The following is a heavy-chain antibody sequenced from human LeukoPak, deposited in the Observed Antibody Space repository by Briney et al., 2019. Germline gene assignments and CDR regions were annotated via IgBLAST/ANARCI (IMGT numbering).Heavy chain of an antibody. D-gene: IGHD3-9*01. CDR2: VISVFGTA. CDR3: ARARLRYFDWSARQQSDYYFDY. J-gene: IGHJ4*02. CDR1: VGTFSCYA. Sequence: ATVQGSCKASVGTFSCYAISWVRQAPGQGLEWMGGVISVFGTANYAQKFQGRVTITADESTSTAYMELSSLRSEDTAVYYCARARLRYFDWSARQQSDYYFDYWGQGTLVTVSS. V-gene: IGHV1-69*13.